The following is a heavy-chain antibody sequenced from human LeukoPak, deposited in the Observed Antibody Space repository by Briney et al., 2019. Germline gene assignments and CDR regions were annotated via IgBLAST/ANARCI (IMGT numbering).Heavy chain of an antibody. J-gene: IGHJ5*02. CDR1: GYTFTSYD. V-gene: IGHV1-8*01. Sequence: ASVKVSCKASGYTFTSYDINWVRQATGQGLEWMGWMNPNSGNTGYAQKFQGRVTMTRNTSISTAYMELSGLRSEDTAVYYCAREMSTTVTNGGWFDPWGQGTLVTVSS. D-gene: IGHD4-17*01. CDR2: MNPNSGNT. CDR3: AREMSTTVTNGGWFDP.